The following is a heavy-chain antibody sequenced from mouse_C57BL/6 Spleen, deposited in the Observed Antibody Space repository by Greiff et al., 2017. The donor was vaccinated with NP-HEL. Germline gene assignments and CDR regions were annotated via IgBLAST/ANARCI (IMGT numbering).Heavy chain of an antibody. D-gene: IGHD2-5*01. J-gene: IGHJ2*01. CDR1: GYTFTSYW. V-gene: IGHV1-64*01. CDR3: ARLGSNYFFDY. CDR2: IHPTSGST. Sequence: QVQLQQPGAELVKPGASVKLSCKASGYTFTSYWMHWVKQRPGQGLEWIGMIHPTSGSTNYNEKFKSKATLTVDKSSSTAYMQLSSLTSEDSAVYYCARLGSNYFFDYWGQGTTLTVSS.